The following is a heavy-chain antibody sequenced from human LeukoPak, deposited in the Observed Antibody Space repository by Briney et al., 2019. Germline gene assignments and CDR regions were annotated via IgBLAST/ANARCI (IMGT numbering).Heavy chain of an antibody. D-gene: IGHD2-2*01. CDR1: GGSISSSSYY. J-gene: IGHJ5*02. Sequence: SETLSLTCTVAGGSISSSSYYWGWIRQPPGKGLEWFGSIYYSGSTYYNPSLKSRVTISVDKSKNQFSLKLNSVTAADTAVYYCARDYCTSTTRPNWFDPWGQGTLVTVSS. V-gene: IGHV4-39*07. CDR3: ARDYCTSTTRPNWFDP. CDR2: IYYSGST.